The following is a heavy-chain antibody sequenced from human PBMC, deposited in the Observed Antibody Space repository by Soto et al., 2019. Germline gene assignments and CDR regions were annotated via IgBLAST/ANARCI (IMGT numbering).Heavy chain of an antibody. CDR2: ISYDGSNK. J-gene: IGHJ4*02. D-gene: IGHD2-15*01. Sequence: QVQLVESGGGVVQPGRSLRLSCAASGFTFSSYGMHWVRQAPGKGLEWVAVISYDGSNKYYADSVKGRFTISRDNSKNTLYLQMNSLRAEDTAVYYCAKDRIAQVVVAPYDYWGQGTLVTVSS. CDR1: GFTFSSYG. V-gene: IGHV3-30*18. CDR3: AKDRIAQVVVAPYDY.